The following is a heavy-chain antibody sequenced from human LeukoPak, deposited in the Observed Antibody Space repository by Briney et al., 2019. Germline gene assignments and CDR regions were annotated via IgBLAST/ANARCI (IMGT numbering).Heavy chain of an antibody. CDR1: GYSISSGYY. V-gene: IGHV4-38-2*02. Sequence: SETLSLTCTVSGYSISSGYYWGWIRQPPGKGLEWIGSIYHSGSTYYNPSLKSRVTISVDTSKNQFSLKLSSVTAADTAVYYCARPQSAGGYTYFDYWGQGTLVTVSS. D-gene: IGHD6-25*01. J-gene: IGHJ4*02. CDR3: ARPQSAGGYTYFDY. CDR2: IYHSGST.